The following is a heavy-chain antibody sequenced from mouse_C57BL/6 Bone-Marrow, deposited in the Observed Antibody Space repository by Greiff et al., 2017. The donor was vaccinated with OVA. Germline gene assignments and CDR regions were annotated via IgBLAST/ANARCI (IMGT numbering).Heavy chain of an antibody. CDR2: IDPNSGGT. Sequence: QVQLKQPGAELVKPGASVKLSCKASGYTFTSYWMHWVKQRPGRGLEWIGRIDPNSGGTKYNEKFKRKATLTVDKPSSTAYMQLSSLTSEDSAVYYCARWRFITTVVPFAYWGQGTLVTVSA. CDR1: GYTFTSYW. CDR3: ARWRFITTVVPFAY. J-gene: IGHJ3*01. D-gene: IGHD1-1*01. V-gene: IGHV1-72*01.